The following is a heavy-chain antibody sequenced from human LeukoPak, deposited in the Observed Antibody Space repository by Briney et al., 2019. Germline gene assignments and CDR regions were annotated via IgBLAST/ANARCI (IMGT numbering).Heavy chain of an antibody. D-gene: IGHD1-26*01. V-gene: IGHV3-30*18. J-gene: IGHJ4*02. CDR3: AKVLTRNGATTSDY. CDR1: GFTFSSYG. CDR2: ISYDGSNK. Sequence: GGSLRLSCAASGFTFSSYGMHWVRQAPGKGLEWVAVISYDGSNKYYADSVKGRFTISRDNSKNTLYLQMNSLRAEDTAVYCCAKVLTRNGATTSDYWGQGTLVTVSS.